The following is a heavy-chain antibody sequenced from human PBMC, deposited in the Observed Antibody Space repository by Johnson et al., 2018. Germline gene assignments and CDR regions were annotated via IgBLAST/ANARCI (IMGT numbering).Heavy chain of an antibody. D-gene: IGHD3-3*01. CDR2: ISYDGSNK. CDR1: GFTFSSND. V-gene: IGHV3-30*18. J-gene: IGHJ6*02. CDR3: AKGARYYDLSSGMDV. Sequence: QVQLVESGGGVVQPGRSLRLSCAASGFTFSSNDMHWVRQAPGKGLEWVAVISYDGSNKYYADSVKGRFTISRDNSKNTLYMQMKSLRDGDTAVFYCAKGARYYDLSSGMDVWGQGTTVSVSS.